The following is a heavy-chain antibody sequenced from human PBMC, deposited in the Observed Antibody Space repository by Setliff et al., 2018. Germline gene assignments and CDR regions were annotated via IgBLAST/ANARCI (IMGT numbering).Heavy chain of an antibody. CDR2: INWNGGST. J-gene: IGHJ4*02. Sequence: PGGSLRLSCAASGFTFNTYNFNWVRQAPGKGLEWVSGINWNGGSTGYVDSVKGRFTISRDNAKNSLYLLMNSLRAKDTALYYCVRDKGSNYGDNWFDYWGQGTLVTVSS. CDR3: VRDKGSNYGDNWFDY. D-gene: IGHD4-17*01. V-gene: IGHV3-20*04. CDR1: GFTFNTYN.